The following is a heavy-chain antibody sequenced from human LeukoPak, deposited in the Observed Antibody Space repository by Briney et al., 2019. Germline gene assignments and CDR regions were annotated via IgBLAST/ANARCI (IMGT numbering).Heavy chain of an antibody. CDR3: ARGDYYDSSGYSH. Sequence: ASVKVSCKASGYTFTSYGTCWVRQAPAQGLEWMGWISAYNGNTNYAQKLQGRVTMTTDTSTSTAYMQLRSLRADDTAVYNCARGDYYDSSGYSHWAQATLLPVSS. D-gene: IGHD3-22*01. CDR1: GYTFTSYG. V-gene: IGHV1-18*01. J-gene: IGHJ4*02. CDR2: ISAYNGNT.